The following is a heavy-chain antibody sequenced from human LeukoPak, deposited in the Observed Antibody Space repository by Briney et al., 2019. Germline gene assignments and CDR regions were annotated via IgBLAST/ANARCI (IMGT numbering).Heavy chain of an antibody. V-gene: IGHV4-59*11. CDR2: IHNGGAI. CDR1: GVSTNGHF. J-gene: IGHJ5*02. D-gene: IGHD2-2*01. CDR3: ARLCGTTSCYGCDWFDP. Sequence: SGTLSLTSTFSGVSTNGHFWTWIRQSPGKGLEWIGYIHNGGAIDYNPSLKSRVTISLDTSKSHFSLRLTSVTAADTAVYYCARLCGTTSCYGCDWFDPWGQGTLVTVSS.